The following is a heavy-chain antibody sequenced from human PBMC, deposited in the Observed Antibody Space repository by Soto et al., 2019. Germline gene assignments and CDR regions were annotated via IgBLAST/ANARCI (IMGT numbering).Heavy chain of an antibody. D-gene: IGHD3-3*01. CDR2: ISGSGGST. V-gene: IGHV3-23*01. CDR3: AKGLITIFGVVIGYYMDV. CDR1: GFTFSSYA. J-gene: IGHJ6*03. Sequence: GGSLRLSCAASGFTFSSYAMSWVRQAPGKGLEWVSAISGSGGSTYYADSVKGRFTISRDNSKNTLYLQMNSLRAEDTAVYYCAKGLITIFGVVIGYYMDVWGKGTTVTVSS.